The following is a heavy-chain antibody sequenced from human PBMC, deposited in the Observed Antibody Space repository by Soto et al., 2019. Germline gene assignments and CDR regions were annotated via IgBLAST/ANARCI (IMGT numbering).Heavy chain of an antibody. V-gene: IGHV1-69*02. J-gene: IGHJ5*02. D-gene: IGHD6-19*01. Sequence: QVQLVQSGAEVKKPGSSVQVSCKASGGTFSSYTISWVRQAPGQGLEWMGRIIPILGIANYAQKFQGRVTITADKSTSTAYMELSSLRSEDTAVYYCARVARFVPESEIAVAGWFDPWGQGTLVTVSS. CDR1: GGTFSSYT. CDR2: IIPILGIA. CDR3: ARVARFVPESEIAVAGWFDP.